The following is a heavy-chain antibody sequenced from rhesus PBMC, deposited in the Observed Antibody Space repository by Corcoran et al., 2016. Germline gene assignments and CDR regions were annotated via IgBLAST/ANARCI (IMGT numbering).Heavy chain of an antibody. J-gene: IGHJ4*01. CDR3: ARESFPGIAAAGNFDY. CDR2: INSCGGST. Sequence: EVQLVESGGGLAKPGGSLRLSCAASGFTFSSYWMNWVRQTPGKGLEWISAINSCGGSTYYADSVKGQFTISRDKAKNSLYLQMGSLRAEDTALYYCARESFPGIAAAGNFDYWGQGVLVTVSS. CDR1: GFTFSSYW. D-gene: IGHD6-25*01. V-gene: IGHV3S42*01.